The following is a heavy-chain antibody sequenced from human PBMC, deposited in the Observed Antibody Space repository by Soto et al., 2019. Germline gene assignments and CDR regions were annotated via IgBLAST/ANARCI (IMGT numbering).Heavy chain of an antibody. J-gene: IGHJ4*02. D-gene: IGHD2-15*01. CDR2: ISYDGSNK. V-gene: IGHV3-30*18. CDR1: GFTFSSYG. CDR3: AKDLYTNIVVVVAAPNN. Sequence: GGSLRLSCAASGFTFSSYGMHWVRQAPGKGLEWVAVISYDGSNKYYADSVKGRFTISRDNSKNTLYLQMNSLRAEDTAVYYCAKDLYTNIVVVVAAPNNWGQGTLVTVSS.